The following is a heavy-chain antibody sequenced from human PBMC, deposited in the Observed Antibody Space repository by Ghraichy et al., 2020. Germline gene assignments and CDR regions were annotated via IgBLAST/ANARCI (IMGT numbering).Heavy chain of an antibody. CDR2: IKRIIDGATT. J-gene: IGHJ4*02. D-gene: IGHD3-22*01. CDR1: GFTFSNAW. Sequence: GESLNISCAASGFTFSNAWMSWVRQAPGKGLEWVGRIKRIIDGATTDYAAPVKGRFIISRDDSKNTLYLQMSSLITEDTAVYYCTADLSYSSGYCHDYWGLGTLVTVAS. V-gene: IGHV3-15*01. CDR3: TADLSYSSGYCHDY.